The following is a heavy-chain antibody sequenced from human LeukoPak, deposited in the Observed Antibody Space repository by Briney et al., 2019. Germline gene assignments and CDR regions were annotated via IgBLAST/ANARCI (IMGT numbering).Heavy chain of an antibody. CDR1: GGSISSGDYY. V-gene: IGHV4-30-4*01. J-gene: IGHJ4*02. CDR3: ASSMIRGVFDY. Sequence: PSETLSLTCTVSGGSISSGDYYWSWIRQPPGKGLEWIGYIYYSGSTYYNPSLKSRVTISVDTSKNQFSLKLTSVTAADTAVYYCASSMIRGVFDYWGQGTLVTVSS. CDR2: IYYSGST. D-gene: IGHD3-10*01.